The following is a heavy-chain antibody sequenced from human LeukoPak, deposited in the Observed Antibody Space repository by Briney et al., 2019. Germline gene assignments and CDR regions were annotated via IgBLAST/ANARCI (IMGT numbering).Heavy chain of an antibody. CDR2: ISWNSGSI. Sequence: PGGSLRLSCAASGFTFDDYAMHWVRQAPGKGLEWVSGISWNSGSIGYADSVKGRFTISRDNAKNSLYLQMNSLRAEGTALYYCAKDMTAATTHNFDYWGQGTLVTVSS. CDR1: GFTFDDYA. J-gene: IGHJ4*02. CDR3: AKDMTAATTHNFDY. V-gene: IGHV3-9*01. D-gene: IGHD2-15*01.